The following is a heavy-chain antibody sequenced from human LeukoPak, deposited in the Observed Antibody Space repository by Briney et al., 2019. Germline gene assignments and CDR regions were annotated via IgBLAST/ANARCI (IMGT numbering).Heavy chain of an antibody. Sequence: ASVKVSCKASGYTFTGYYMHWVRQAPGQGLEWMGRINVYNGNTNYAQKLQGRVTMTTDTSTSTAYMELRSLRSDDTAVYYCARNFYDSSGYDPFDIWGQGTMVTVSS. D-gene: IGHD3-22*01. CDR3: ARNFYDSSGYDPFDI. V-gene: IGHV1-18*04. CDR1: GYTFTGYY. CDR2: INVYNGNT. J-gene: IGHJ3*02.